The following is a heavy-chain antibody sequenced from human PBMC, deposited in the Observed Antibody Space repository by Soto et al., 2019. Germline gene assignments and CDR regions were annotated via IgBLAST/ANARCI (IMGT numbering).Heavy chain of an antibody. J-gene: IGHJ6*02. CDR1: GFTFSSYA. D-gene: IGHD2-15*01. V-gene: IGHV3-23*01. Sequence: PGGSLILSCAASGFTFSSYAVSWVRQAPGKGLEWVSAISGSGGSTYYADSVKGRFTISRDNSKNTLYLQMNSLRAEDTAVYYCAKGWLTVRSWGDYYYYGMDVWGQGTTVTVSS. CDR2: ISGSGGST. CDR3: AKGWLTVRSWGDYYYYGMDV.